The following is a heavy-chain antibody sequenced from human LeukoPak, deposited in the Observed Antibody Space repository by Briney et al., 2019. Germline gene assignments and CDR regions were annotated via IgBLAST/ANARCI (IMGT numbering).Heavy chain of an antibody. CDR2: INGDGSST. V-gene: IGHV3-74*01. J-gene: IGHJ4*02. D-gene: IGHD6-19*01. CDR1: GFTFSSYW. Sequence: QTGGSLRLSCAASGFTFSSYWMNWVRQAPGKGLVWVSRINGDGSSTNYADSVKGRFTISRDNAKNTLYLQMNSLRAEDTAVYYCAKGPWLAYPYYFDYWGQGTLVTVSS. CDR3: AKGPWLAYPYYFDY.